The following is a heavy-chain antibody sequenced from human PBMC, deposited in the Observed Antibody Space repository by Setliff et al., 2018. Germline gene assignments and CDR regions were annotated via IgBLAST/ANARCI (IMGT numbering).Heavy chain of an antibody. Sequence: ASETLSLTCTVSGGSISSSSYYWGWIRQPPGKGLEWIGSIYYSGSTYYNPSLKSRVTISVDTSKNQFSLKLSPVTAADTAVYCCARVKIAILPAAIDYWGQGTLVTVSS. CDR3: ARVKIAILPAAIDY. CDR1: GGSISSSSYY. D-gene: IGHD2-2*01. V-gene: IGHV4-39*07. CDR2: IYYSGST. J-gene: IGHJ4*02.